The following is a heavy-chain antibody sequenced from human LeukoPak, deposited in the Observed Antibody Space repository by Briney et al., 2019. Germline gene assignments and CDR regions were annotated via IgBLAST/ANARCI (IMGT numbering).Heavy chain of an antibody. CDR3: ARLGDHFHWNLDL. V-gene: IGHV3-53*01. D-gene: IGHD3-3*02. Sequence: GGSLRLSCAASGFTVGTKYMNWVRQAPGKGLEWVSIIYSGGITYYADSVKGRFTISRDTSKNTLSLQMHSLRAGDTAVYFCARLGDHFHWNLDLWGRGTLVTVSS. J-gene: IGHJ2*01. CDR1: GFTVGTKY. CDR2: IYSGGIT.